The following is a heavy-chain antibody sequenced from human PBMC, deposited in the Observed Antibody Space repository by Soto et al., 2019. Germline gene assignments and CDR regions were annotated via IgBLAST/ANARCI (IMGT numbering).Heavy chain of an antibody. Sequence: GSLRLSCAASGFTFSSYEMNWVRQAPGKGLEWVSYISSSGSTIYYADSVKGRFTISRDNAKNSLYLQMNSLRAEDTAVYYCARDHEPAAPFYYYYGMDVWGQGTTVTVSS. V-gene: IGHV3-48*03. CDR1: GFTFSSYE. J-gene: IGHJ6*02. CDR3: ARDHEPAAPFYYYYGMDV. CDR2: ISSSGSTI. D-gene: IGHD2-2*01.